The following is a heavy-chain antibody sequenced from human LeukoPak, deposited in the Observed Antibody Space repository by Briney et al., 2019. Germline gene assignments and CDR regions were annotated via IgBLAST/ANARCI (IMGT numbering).Heavy chain of an antibody. CDR3: ARDQRRYRNGLPYYYYYGMDV. CDR2: INGDGSTT. D-gene: IGHD5-18*01. V-gene: IGHV3-74*01. Sequence: GGSLRLSCAASGFTFSGYWMHWVRQAPGKGLVWVSRINGDGSTTTYADSVKGRFTISRDNSKNTLYLQMNSLRAEDTAVYYCARDQRRYRNGLPYYYYYGMDVWGQGTTVTVSS. CDR1: GFTFSGYW. J-gene: IGHJ6*02.